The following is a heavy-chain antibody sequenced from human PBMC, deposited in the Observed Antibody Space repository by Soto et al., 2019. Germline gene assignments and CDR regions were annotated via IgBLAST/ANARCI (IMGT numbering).Heavy chain of an antibody. CDR3: AKDLEGGSYQLRRYYFDH. Sequence: EVQLLESGGGLVQPGGSLRLSCAASGFTFSSYAMSWVRQAPGKGLEWVSAISGSGGSTYYADSVKGRFTISRDNSKNTLYLQMNSLRAEDTAVYYCAKDLEGGSYQLRRYYFDHWGQGTLVTVSS. D-gene: IGHD1-26*01. J-gene: IGHJ4*02. CDR1: GFTFSSYA. CDR2: ISGSGGST. V-gene: IGHV3-23*01.